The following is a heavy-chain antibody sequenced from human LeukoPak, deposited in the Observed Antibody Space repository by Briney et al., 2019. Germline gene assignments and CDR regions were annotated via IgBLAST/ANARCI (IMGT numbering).Heavy chain of an antibody. J-gene: IGHJ5*02. CDR1: GGSISSGSYY. CDR3: ARGAYYYGSGSYYNPRNWFDP. Sequence: SETLSLTCTVSGGSISSGSYYWSWIRQPAGKGLEYIGRIYTSGSTNYNPSLKSRVTISVDTSKNHFSLKLSSVTAADTAVYYCARGAYYYGSGSYYNPRNWFDPWGQGTLVTVSS. CDR2: IYTSGST. D-gene: IGHD3-10*01. V-gene: IGHV4-61*02.